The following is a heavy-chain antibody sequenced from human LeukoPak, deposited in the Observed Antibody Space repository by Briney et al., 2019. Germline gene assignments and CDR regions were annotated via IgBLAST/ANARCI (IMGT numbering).Heavy chain of an antibody. Sequence: SVKVSCKASGGTFSSYAISWVRQAPGQGLEWMGRIIPIFGTANYAQKFQGRVTITTDESTSTAYMELSSPRSEDTAVYYCAREARERGYSGYDDYWGQGTLVTVSS. CDR2: IIPIFGTA. D-gene: IGHD5-12*01. CDR1: GGTFSSYA. J-gene: IGHJ4*02. V-gene: IGHV1-69*05. CDR3: AREARERGYSGYDDY.